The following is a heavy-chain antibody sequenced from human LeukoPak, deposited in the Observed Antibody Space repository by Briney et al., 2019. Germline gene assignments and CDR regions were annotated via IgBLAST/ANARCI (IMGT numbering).Heavy chain of an antibody. CDR1: GFSFSSYG. D-gene: IGHD6-19*01. CDR2: IWYDGSNK. V-gene: IGHV3-33*01. Sequence: PGGSLRLSCAASGFSFSSYGMHWVRQAPGKGLEWVAVIWYDGSNKYYADSVKGRFTISRDNSKNTLYLQMNSLRAEDTAVYYCATSWGSGWYGYFQHWGQGTLVTVSS. J-gene: IGHJ1*01. CDR3: ATSWGSGWYGYFQH.